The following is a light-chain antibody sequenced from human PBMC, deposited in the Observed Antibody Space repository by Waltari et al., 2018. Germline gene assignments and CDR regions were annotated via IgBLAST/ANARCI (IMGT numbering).Light chain of an antibody. Sequence: QSALTQPASVSGSPGQSITISCTGTSSDVGSYSLVSWYQQHPGKAPNLMLYEVFKRPSGVSNRFSGSKSGNTASLTISGLQAEDESEYYCCSYAGSSTVTFGGGTKLTVL. J-gene: IGLJ2*01. CDR1: SSDVGSYSL. CDR2: EVF. CDR3: CSYAGSSTVT. V-gene: IGLV2-23*02.